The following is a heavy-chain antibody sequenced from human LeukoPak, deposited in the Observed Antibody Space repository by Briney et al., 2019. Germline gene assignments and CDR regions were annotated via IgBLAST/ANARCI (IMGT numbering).Heavy chain of an antibody. J-gene: IGHJ4*02. V-gene: IGHV3-21*01. CDR1: GFTFSSYS. CDR3: ALAPGRLRGVNKY. Sequence: GGSPRLSCAASGFTFSSYSMNWVRQAPGKGLEWVSSISSSSSYIYYADSVKGRFTISRDNAKNSLYLQMNSLRAEDTAVYYCALAPGRLRGVNKYWGQGTLVTVSS. CDR2: ISSSSSYI. D-gene: IGHD3-10*01.